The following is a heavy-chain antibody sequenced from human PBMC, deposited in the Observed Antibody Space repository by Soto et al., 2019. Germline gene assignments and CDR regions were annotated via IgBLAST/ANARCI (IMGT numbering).Heavy chain of an antibody. D-gene: IGHD3-22*01. CDR1: GDSVSSVGFH. CDR2: IYNGGST. CDR3: ARVGPWVPYYYDSSPYTFENWFDP. J-gene: IGHJ5*02. Sequence: SETLSLTCTVSGDSVSSVGFHWAWLRRPPGKGLEWIGYIYNGGSTYYRPSLESRMHMSLDATRNHYSLRLTSVTAADTAVYYCARVGPWVPYYYDSSPYTFENWFDPWGQGTLVTVSS. V-gene: IGHV4-30-4*01.